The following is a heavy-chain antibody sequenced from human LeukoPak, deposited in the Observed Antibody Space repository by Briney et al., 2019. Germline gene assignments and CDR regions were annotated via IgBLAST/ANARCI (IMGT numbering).Heavy chain of an antibody. J-gene: IGHJ4*02. Sequence: SETLSLTCTVSGGSISNYWSWIRQPAGKGLEWIGRIYTSGSTNYNPSLKSRVTMSVDTSKNQFSLKLSPATAADTAVYYCARGMIGDFWSGYGPGYFDYWGQGTLVTVSS. V-gene: IGHV4-4*07. CDR3: ARGMIGDFWSGYGPGYFDY. CDR1: GGSISNY. CDR2: IYTSGST. D-gene: IGHD3-3*01.